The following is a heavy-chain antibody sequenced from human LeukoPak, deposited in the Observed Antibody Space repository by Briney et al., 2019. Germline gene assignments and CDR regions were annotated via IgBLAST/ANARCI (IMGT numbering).Heavy chain of an antibody. V-gene: IGHV1-46*01. CDR1: GYTFSSYY. CDR3: ARGEWELILD. D-gene: IGHD1-26*01. CDR2: INPSGGST. J-gene: IGHJ4*02. Sequence: GASVKVSCKASGYTFSSYYMHWVRQAPGQELEWMGIINPSGGSTSYAQKFQGRVTVTRDTSTSTVYVDLSSLRSEDTAVYYCARGEWELILDWGQGTLVTVSS.